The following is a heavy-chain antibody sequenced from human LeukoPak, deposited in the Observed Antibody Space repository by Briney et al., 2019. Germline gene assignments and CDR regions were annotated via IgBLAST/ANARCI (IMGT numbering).Heavy chain of an antibody. CDR2: INHSGST. D-gene: IGHD4-23*01. CDR3: GRVDGGRFFDY. V-gene: IGHV4-34*01. Sequence: SETLSLTCAVYGGSFSGYYWSWIRQPPGKGLEWIGQINHSGSTNYNPSLKSRVTISVDTSKNQFSLKLSSVTAADTAVYYCGRVDGGRFFDYWGQGTLVPVSS. CDR1: GGSFSGYY. J-gene: IGHJ4*02.